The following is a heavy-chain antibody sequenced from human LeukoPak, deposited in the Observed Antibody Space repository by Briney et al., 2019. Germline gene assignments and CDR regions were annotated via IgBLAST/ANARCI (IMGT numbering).Heavy chain of an antibody. D-gene: IGHD5-24*01. CDR3: ARGGRRDGYNPFDY. V-gene: IGHV1-69*05. Sequence: SVKVSCKASGGTFSSYAINWVRQVPGQGLEWMGGIIPMFGAADFAQKFQGRVTITTDASTTTAYMELSSLRSEDTAVYFCARGGRRDGYNPFDYWGQGTLLIVSS. J-gene: IGHJ4*02. CDR2: IIPMFGAA. CDR1: GGTFSSYA.